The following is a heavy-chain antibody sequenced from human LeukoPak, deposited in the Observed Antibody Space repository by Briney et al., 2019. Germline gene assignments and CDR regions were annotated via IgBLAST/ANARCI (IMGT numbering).Heavy chain of an antibody. Sequence: PGGSLRLSCAASGFSFSTYGMHWVRQAPGKGLEWVAVIWYDGSNKYYADSVKGRFTISRDNSKNTLFLQMNSLRAEDTAVYYCARFGPSDLDYWGQGTLVTVSS. V-gene: IGHV3-33*01. CDR1: GFSFSTYG. CDR3: ARFGPSDLDY. J-gene: IGHJ4*02. CDR2: IWYDGSNK. D-gene: IGHD3-10*01.